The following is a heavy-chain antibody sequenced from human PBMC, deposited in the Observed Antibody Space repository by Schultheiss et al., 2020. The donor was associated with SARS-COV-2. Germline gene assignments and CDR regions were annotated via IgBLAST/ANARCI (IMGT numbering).Heavy chain of an antibody. CDR3: ARGDSSGFHVYY. CDR1: GFTFSSYG. CDR2: IWYDGSNK. Sequence: GGSLRLSCAASGFTFSSYGMHWVRQAPGKGLEWVAVIWYDGSNKYYADSVKGRFTISRDNSKNTLYLQMNSLRAEDTAVYYCARGDSSGFHVYYWGQGTLVTVSS. V-gene: IGHV3-33*01. D-gene: IGHD3-22*01. J-gene: IGHJ4*02.